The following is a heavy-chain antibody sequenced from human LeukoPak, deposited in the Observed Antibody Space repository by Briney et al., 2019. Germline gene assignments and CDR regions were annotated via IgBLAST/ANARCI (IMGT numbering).Heavy chain of an antibody. CDR2: IKSKTDGGTT. CDR1: GFTVSNNY. V-gene: IGHV3-15*01. Sequence: GSLRLSCAASGFTVSNNYMGWVRQAPGKGLEWVGRIKSKTDGGTTDYAAPVKGRFTISRDDSKNTLYLEMNSLKTEDTAVYYCTTRGSDSGCPFFWGQGTLVTVSS. D-gene: IGHD3-10*01. CDR3: TTRGSDSGCPFF. J-gene: IGHJ4*02.